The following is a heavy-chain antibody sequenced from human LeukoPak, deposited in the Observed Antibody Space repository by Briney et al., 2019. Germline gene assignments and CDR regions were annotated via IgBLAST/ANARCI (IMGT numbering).Heavy chain of an antibody. J-gene: IGHJ2*01. V-gene: IGHV3-23*01. CDR1: GFTFSSYG. CDR2: ISGSGGST. CDR3: AKDLTPRTLYSSGWSRGGPSHFDL. D-gene: IGHD6-19*01. Sequence: GGSLRLSCAASGFTFSSYGMSWVRQAPGRGLEWVSGISGSGGSTYYADSVKGRFTISRDNSKKTLYLQMNNLRAEDTAVYYCAKDLTPRTLYSSGWSRGGPSHFDLWGRGTLVTVSS.